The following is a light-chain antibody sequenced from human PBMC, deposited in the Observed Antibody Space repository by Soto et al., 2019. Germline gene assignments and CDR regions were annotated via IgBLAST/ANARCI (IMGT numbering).Light chain of an antibody. J-gene: IGKJ3*01. CDR3: QQYGSSYT. Sequence: EIVLTQSPGTLSLSPGERATLSCRASQSVNNNYLAWYQQKPGQPTRLLIYGASSRASGIPDWISGGGAGEVLTLTISRLEAEDFAVYYCQQYGSSYTFGPGTKVDIK. V-gene: IGKV3-20*01. CDR2: GAS. CDR1: QSVNNNY.